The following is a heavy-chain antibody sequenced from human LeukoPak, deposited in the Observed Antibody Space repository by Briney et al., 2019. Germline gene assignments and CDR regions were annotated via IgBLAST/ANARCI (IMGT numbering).Heavy chain of an antibody. CDR3: ARTTPYSSSSNDAFDI. D-gene: IGHD6-6*01. Sequence: GASVKVSCKASGNTFTGYYIHWVRQAPGQGLEWMGWINPNSGGTDYAQKFQGRVTMTRDTSISTAYMELSRLRSDDTAVYYCARTTPYSSSSNDAFDIWGQGTLVTVSS. CDR2: INPNSGGT. V-gene: IGHV1-2*02. J-gene: IGHJ3*02. CDR1: GNTFTGYY.